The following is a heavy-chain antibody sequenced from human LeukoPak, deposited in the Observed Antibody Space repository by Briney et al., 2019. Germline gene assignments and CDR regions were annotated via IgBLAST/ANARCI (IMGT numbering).Heavy chain of an antibody. Sequence: GGSLRLSCATSGFSFSSYAMSWVRQAPGKGLEWVSAMSSSDDGRYYAASVRGRFTISRDTSRSTLYLQMNSLRAEDAAVYYCAKDRGYSSSWYSSDYWGQGTLVTVSS. CDR1: GFSFSSYA. D-gene: IGHD6-13*01. CDR2: MSSSDDGR. CDR3: AKDRGYSSSWYSSDY. J-gene: IGHJ4*02. V-gene: IGHV3-23*01.